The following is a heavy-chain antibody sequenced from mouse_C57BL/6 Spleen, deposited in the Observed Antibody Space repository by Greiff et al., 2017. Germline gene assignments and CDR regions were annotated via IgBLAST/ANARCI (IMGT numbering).Heavy chain of an antibody. V-gene: IGHV2-2*01. CDR2: IWCGGST. CDR1: GFSLTSDG. J-gene: IGHJ4*01. CDR3: ARNGKGYAMDF. Sequence: VQGVESGPGLVQPSQSLSITCSVPGFSLTSDGLHWVRQSPGNGLEWLGVIWCGGSTYYNAAFISRLSISKDNSKSHVFFKMNSLKADETAIYYGARNGKGYAMDFWGKGTSVTVSS. D-gene: IGHD2-1*01.